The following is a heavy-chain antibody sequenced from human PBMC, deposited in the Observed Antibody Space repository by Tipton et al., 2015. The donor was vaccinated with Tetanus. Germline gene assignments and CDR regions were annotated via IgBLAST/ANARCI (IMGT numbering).Heavy chain of an antibody. CDR1: GASISDKKYY. CDR3: ARHLYGYWFDP. D-gene: IGHD2/OR15-2a*01. Sequence: PGLVKPSETLSLTCTVSGASISDKKYYWGWIRQAPGKGLEWIASIYFEGSTYYSPSLKSRLSIDVDRSQNLFSLNLTSVTAADTGVYYCARHLYGYWFDPWGQGVLVTVSS. V-gene: IGHV4-39*02. J-gene: IGHJ5*02. CDR2: IYFEGST.